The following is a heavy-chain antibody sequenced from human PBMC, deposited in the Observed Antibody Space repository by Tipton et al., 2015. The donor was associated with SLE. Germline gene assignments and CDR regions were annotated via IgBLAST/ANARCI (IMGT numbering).Heavy chain of an antibody. J-gene: IGHJ6*03. CDR3: ARQPVYYYYYMDV. CDR2: LYHTGNT. CDR1: GGSISSGYY. V-gene: IGHV4-38-2*02. Sequence: TLSLTCTVSGGSISSGYYWGWIRQPPGKGLQWIVSLYHTGNTYYNPSLKSRVTISVDTSKNQFSLKLSSVTAADTAVYYCARQPVYYYYYMDVWGKGTTVTVSS.